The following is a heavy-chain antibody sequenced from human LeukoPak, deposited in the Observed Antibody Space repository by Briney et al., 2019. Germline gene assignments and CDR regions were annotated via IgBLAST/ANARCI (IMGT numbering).Heavy chain of an antibody. J-gene: IGHJ4*02. CDR1: GYSLSSGYY. V-gene: IGHV4-38-2*01. Sequence: SETLSLTCALSGYSLSSGYYWGWIGQPPGKGLEWIGSIYHSGSTYYNPSLKSRVTISVDTSKNQFSLKLSSVTAADTAVYYCARVSDSSGYHPGDWGQGTLVTVSS. CDR2: IYHSGST. D-gene: IGHD3-22*01. CDR3: ARVSDSSGYHPGD.